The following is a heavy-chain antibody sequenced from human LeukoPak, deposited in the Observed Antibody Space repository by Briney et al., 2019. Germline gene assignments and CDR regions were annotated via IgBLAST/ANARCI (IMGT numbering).Heavy chain of an antibody. Sequence: GASVKVSCKASGGTFSIYAISWVRQAPGQGLEWMGWINPNSGGTNYAQKFQGRVTMTRDTSISTAYMELSSLRSEDTAVYYCARGVTGRYCSSTSCHWRAWFDPWGQGTLVTVSS. CDR3: ARGVTGRYCSSTSCHWRAWFDP. V-gene: IGHV1-2*02. D-gene: IGHD2-2*01. J-gene: IGHJ5*02. CDR2: INPNSGGT. CDR1: GGTFSIYA.